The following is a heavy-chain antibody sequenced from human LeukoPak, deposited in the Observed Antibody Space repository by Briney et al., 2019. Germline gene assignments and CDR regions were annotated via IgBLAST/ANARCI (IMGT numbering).Heavy chain of an antibody. CDR1: GGSISSSSYY. V-gene: IGHV4-39*01. Sequence: PSETLSLTCTVSGGSISSSSYYWGWIRQPPGKGLEWIGSIYYSGSTYYNPSLKSRVTISVDTSKNQFSLKLSSVTAADTAVYYCARRGGLATYYDFWSGYWDDYWGQGTLVTVSS. CDR3: ARRGGLATYYDFWSGYWDDY. CDR2: IYYSGST. D-gene: IGHD3-3*01. J-gene: IGHJ4*02.